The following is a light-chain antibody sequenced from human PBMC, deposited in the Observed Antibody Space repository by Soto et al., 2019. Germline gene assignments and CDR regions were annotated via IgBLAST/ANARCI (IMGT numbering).Light chain of an antibody. CDR2: RNN. CDR1: SSNIGDNY. Sequence: QAVVTQPPSVSGTPGQRVTISCSGSSSNIGDNYVYWYQQFPGTAPKLLIYRNNQRPSGVPDRFSGSKSGTSASLAISGLRSEDEADYYCAAWDDSLSGCVFGTGTQLTVL. J-gene: IGLJ1*01. V-gene: IGLV1-47*01. CDR3: AAWDDSLSGCV.